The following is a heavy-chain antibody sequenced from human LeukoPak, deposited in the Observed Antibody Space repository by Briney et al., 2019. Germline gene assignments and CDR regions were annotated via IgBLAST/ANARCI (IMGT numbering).Heavy chain of an antibody. D-gene: IGHD3-3*01. J-gene: IGHJ4*02. V-gene: IGHV3-23*01. CDR2: IGASGRST. Sequence: GGSLRLSCAGSGFNFSSFVMTWVRQAPGRGLEWVSGIGASGRSTYYADSVMGRFAISRDNSKNTLYLQMNSLRAEDTAVYHCAKKSPIFGVVIPLFDYWGQGTLVTVSS. CDR3: AKKSPIFGVVIPLFDY. CDR1: GFNFSSFV.